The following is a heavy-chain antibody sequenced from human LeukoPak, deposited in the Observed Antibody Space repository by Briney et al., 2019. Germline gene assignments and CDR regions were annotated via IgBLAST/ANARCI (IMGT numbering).Heavy chain of an antibody. V-gene: IGHV3-23*01. Sequence: GGSLRLSCAASGFTVSNNYMSWVRQAPGKGLEWVSAISGSGGSTYYADSVKGRFTISRDNSKNTLYLQMNSLRAEDTAVYYCAKDVSAAGTLYFQHWGQGTLVTVSS. D-gene: IGHD6-13*01. CDR3: AKDVSAAGTLYFQH. CDR2: ISGSGGST. J-gene: IGHJ1*01. CDR1: GFTVSNNY.